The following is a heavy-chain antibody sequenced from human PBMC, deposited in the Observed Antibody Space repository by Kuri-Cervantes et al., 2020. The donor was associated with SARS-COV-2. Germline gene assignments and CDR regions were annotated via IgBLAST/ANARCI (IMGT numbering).Heavy chain of an antibody. CDR1: GGSISSSSYY. V-gene: IGHV4-39*07. J-gene: IGHJ6*03. CDR2: IYYSGST. D-gene: IGHD3-3*01. CDR3: ARSMGNFWSGYYAAYYYYYMDV. Sequence: SETLSLTCTVSGGSISSSSYYWGWIRQPPGKGLEWIGSIYYSGSTYYNPSLKSRVTISVDTSKNQFSLKLSSVTAADTAVSYCARSMGNFWSGYYAAYYYYYMDVWGKGTTVTVSS.